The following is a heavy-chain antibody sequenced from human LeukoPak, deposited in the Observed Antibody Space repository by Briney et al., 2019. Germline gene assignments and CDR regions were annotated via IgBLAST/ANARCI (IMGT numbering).Heavy chain of an antibody. D-gene: IGHD3-9*01. Sequence: SETLSLTCTVAGGSISSSSYYWGWIRQPPGKGLEWIGTIYYSGSTYYNPSLKSRVTISVDTSKSQFSLKVTSATAADTAIYYCARVYNILTGYYIQYYFDYWGQGTLVTVSS. V-gene: IGHV4-39*07. CDR1: GGSISSSSYY. CDR3: ARVYNILTGYYIQYYFDY. CDR2: IYYSGST. J-gene: IGHJ4*02.